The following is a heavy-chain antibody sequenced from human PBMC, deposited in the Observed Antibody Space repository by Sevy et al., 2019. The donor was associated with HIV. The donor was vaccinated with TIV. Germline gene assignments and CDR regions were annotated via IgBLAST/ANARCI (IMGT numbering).Heavy chain of an antibody. CDR2: IIPILGTV. D-gene: IGHD6-19*01. V-gene: IGHV1-69*13. CDR3: ARGGGNGWYYFDY. CDR1: GYTFTSYG. J-gene: IGHJ4*02. Sequence: ASVKVSCKTFGYTFTSYGISWVRQAPGQGLEWMGGIIPILGTVNYAQKFQGRVTITADESTKTAYMELSSLRSEDTAVYYCARGGGNGWYYFDYWGQETLVTVSS.